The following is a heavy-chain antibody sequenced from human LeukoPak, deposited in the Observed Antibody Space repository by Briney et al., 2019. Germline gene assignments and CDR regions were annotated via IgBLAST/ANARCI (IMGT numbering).Heavy chain of an antibody. J-gene: IGHJ3*02. CDR1: SGSISSYY. Sequence: PSETLSLTCTVSSGSISSYYWSWIRQPPRKALEWIGYIYYSGSTNYNPSLKSRVTISVDKSKNQFSLKLSSVTAADTAVYYCARERDAFDIWGQGTMVTVSS. V-gene: IGHV4-59*12. CDR2: IYYSGST. CDR3: ARERDAFDI.